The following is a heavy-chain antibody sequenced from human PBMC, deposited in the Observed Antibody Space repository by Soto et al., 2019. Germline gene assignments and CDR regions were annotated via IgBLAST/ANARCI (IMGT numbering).Heavy chain of an antibody. Sequence: GGSLRLSCAASGFTFSSYGMHWVRQAPGKGLEWVAVISYDGSNKYYADSVKGRFTISRDNSKNTLYLQMNSLRAEDTAVYYCAKHLTYDYGDYVGYYYYGMDVWGQGTTVTVSS. D-gene: IGHD4-17*01. CDR2: ISYDGSNK. CDR1: GFTFSSYG. J-gene: IGHJ6*02. CDR3: AKHLTYDYGDYVGYYYYGMDV. V-gene: IGHV3-30*18.